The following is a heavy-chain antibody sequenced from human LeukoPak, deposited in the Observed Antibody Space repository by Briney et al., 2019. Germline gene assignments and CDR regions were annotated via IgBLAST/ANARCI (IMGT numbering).Heavy chain of an antibody. J-gene: IGHJ4*02. CDR1: GFTFSSYA. Sequence: PGGSLRLSCAASGFTFSSYAMSWVRQAPGKGLEWIGEINHSGSTNYNPSLKSRVTISVDTSKNQFSLKLSSVTAADTAVYYCARGGVYYDFWSGYYQKYYFDYWGQGTLVTVSS. D-gene: IGHD3-3*01. CDR2: INHSGST. CDR3: ARGGVYYDFWSGYYQKYYFDY. V-gene: IGHV4-34*01.